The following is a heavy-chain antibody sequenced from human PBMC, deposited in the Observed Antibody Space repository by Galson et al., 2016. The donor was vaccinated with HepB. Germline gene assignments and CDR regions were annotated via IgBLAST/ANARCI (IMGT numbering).Heavy chain of an antibody. D-gene: IGHD3-10*01. Sequence: FADSVKGRLTISKGNTKNTVSLQMNNVGPEDTGVYYCARWSGSWFDAWGQGTLVTVSA. CDR3: ARWSGSWFDA. V-gene: IGHV3-30*03. J-gene: IGHJ5*02.